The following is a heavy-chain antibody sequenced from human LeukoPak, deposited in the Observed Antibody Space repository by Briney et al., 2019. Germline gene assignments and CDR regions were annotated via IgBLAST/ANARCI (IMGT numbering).Heavy chain of an antibody. Sequence: GGSLRLSCAASGFTFSSYAMHWVRQAPGKGLEWVAVISYDGSNKYYADSVKGRFTISRDNSKNTLYLQMNSLRAEDTAVYYCASHSSPLDYWGQGTLVTVSP. V-gene: IGHV3-30-3*01. CDR3: ASHSSPLDY. J-gene: IGHJ4*02. CDR2: ISYDGSNK. CDR1: GFTFSSYA.